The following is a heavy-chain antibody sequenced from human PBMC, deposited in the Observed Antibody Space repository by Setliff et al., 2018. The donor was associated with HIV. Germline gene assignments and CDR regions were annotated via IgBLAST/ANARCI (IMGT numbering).Heavy chain of an antibody. J-gene: IGHJ4*02. V-gene: IGHV4-39*07. D-gene: IGHD4-17*01. CDR1: GGSISSSNYY. CDR2: IYYSGST. Sequence: SETLSLTCAVSGGSISSSNYYWGWIRQPPGKGLEWIGTIYYSGSTYYNPSLKSRVTISLDTSKNQFSLKVNSVTAADTAVYYCVRDDYGYNGKGFDYWGPGTLVTVSS. CDR3: VRDDYGYNGKGFDY.